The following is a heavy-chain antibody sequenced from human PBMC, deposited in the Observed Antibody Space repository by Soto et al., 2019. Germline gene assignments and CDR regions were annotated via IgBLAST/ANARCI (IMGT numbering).Heavy chain of an antibody. J-gene: IGHJ6*02. V-gene: IGHV4-4*02. Sequence: SETLSLTCAVSGGSISSSNWWSWVRQPPGKGLEWIGDIYHSGSTNYNPSLKSRVTMSVDKSKNQFSLKMSSVTAADTAVYYCARLLHDNRGYYYGVDVWGQGTTVTVSS. D-gene: IGHD3-9*01. CDR2: IYHSGST. CDR3: ARLLHDNRGYYYGVDV. CDR1: GGSISSSNW.